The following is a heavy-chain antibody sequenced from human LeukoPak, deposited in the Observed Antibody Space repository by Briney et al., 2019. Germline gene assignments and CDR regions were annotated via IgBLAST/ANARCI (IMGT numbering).Heavy chain of an antibody. CDR3: AKDIYDSSGYRTLSGAFGI. J-gene: IGHJ3*02. CDR2: ISWNSGSI. D-gene: IGHD3-22*01. V-gene: IGHV3-9*01. CDR1: GFTFDDYA. Sequence: PGGSLRLSCAASGFTFDDYAMHWVRQAPGKGLEWVSGISWNSGSIGYADSVKGRFTISRDNAKNSLYLQMNSLRAEDTALYYCAKDIYDSSGYRTLSGAFGIWGQGTMVTVSS.